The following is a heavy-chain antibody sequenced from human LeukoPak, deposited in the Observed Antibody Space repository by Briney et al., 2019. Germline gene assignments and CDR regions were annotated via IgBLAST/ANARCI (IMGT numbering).Heavy chain of an antibody. D-gene: IGHD6-19*01. CDR1: GFTFSSYA. CDR3: VKITSSSGGDY. Sequence: GGSLRLSCSASGFTFSSYAMYWVRQAPGKGLEYVSGISSNGGSTYYADSVKGRSTISRDNSKNTLYLQMSSLRAEDTAVYYCVKITSSSGGDYWGQGTLVTVSS. V-gene: IGHV3-64D*09. CDR2: ISSNGGST. J-gene: IGHJ4*02.